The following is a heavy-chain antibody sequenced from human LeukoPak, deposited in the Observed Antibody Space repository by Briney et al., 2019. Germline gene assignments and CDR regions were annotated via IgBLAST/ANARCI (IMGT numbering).Heavy chain of an antibody. Sequence: SETLSLTCTVSGGSISSYYWSWIRQPAGKGLEWIGRIYTSGSTNYNPSLKSRVTISVDKSKNQFSLKLSSVTAADTAVYYCARAILGGDYGDYVSYNWLDPWGQGTLVTVSS. CDR1: GGSISSYY. J-gene: IGHJ5*02. V-gene: IGHV4-4*07. CDR2: IYTSGST. D-gene: IGHD4-17*01. CDR3: ARAILGGDYGDYVSYNWLDP.